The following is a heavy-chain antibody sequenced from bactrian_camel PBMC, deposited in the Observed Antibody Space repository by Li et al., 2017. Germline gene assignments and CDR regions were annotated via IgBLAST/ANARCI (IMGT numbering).Heavy chain of an antibody. CDR2: ITMNNATT. J-gene: IGHJ4*01. D-gene: IGHD4*01. Sequence: VQLVESGGGLVQPGGSLRLSCVGSGFRYAFSSYCMAWFRQSPGQEREGIAGITMNNATTYAESVKGRFTISKDNVKNTVYLQMNNVQPEDTAMYYCAATMCVSADHVPLSQNSFHYWGQGTQVTVS. CDR1: GFRYAFSSYC. V-gene: IGHV3S61*01. CDR3: AATMCVSADHVPLSQNSFHY.